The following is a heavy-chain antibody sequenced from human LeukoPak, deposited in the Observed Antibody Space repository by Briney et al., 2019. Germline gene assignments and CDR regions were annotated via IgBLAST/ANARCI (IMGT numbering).Heavy chain of an antibody. V-gene: IGHV3-53*01. J-gene: IGHJ6*02. CDR3: ARVERSPYYYGMDV. D-gene: IGHD5-24*01. Sequence: QPGGSLRLSCAASGFTVSSNYMSWVRQAPGKGLEWVSVIYSGGSTYYADSVKGRFTLSRDNSKNTLYLQMNSLRAEDTAVYYCARVERSPYYYGMDVWGQGTTVTVSS. CDR2: IYSGGST. CDR1: GFTVSSNY.